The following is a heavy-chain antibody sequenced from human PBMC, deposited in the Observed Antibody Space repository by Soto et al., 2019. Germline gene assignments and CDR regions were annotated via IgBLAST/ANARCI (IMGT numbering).Heavy chain of an antibody. Sequence: QVQLVQSGAEVKKPGSSVKVSCKASGGAFSSYAISWVRQAPGQGLEWMGGNLPLFNISNYAQKFQGRVTITADEPTSTAYMDLSNLTSEDXXXXYCARRRLGYGSWYXXLWGRGTXIXXSS. CDR1: GGAFSSYA. J-gene: IGHJ2*01. CDR3: ARRRLGYGSWYXXL. CDR2: NLPLFNIS. D-gene: IGHD3-10*01. V-gene: IGHV1-69*01.